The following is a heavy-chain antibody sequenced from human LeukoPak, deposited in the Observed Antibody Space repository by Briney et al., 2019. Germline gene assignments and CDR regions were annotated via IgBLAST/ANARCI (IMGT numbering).Heavy chain of an antibody. V-gene: IGHV3-66*04. CDR2: IYSGGNT. CDR3: ARQRAFDI. Sequence: PGGSLRLSCAASGLTVSSNYMSWVRQAPGKGLEWVSVIYSGGNTYYAESVKGRFTISRDDSKNTVYLQMKSLRAEDTALYYCARQRAFDIWGQGTMVTVSS. CDR1: GLTVSSNY. J-gene: IGHJ3*02.